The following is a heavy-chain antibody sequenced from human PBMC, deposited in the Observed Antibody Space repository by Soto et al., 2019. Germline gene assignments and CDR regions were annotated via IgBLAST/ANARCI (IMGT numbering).Heavy chain of an antibody. J-gene: IGHJ6*02. Sequence: ASVKVSCKASGGTFSSYYIHWLRQSPGQGLEWMGWINPNSGGTNYAQKFQGRVTVTRDTPTSTAYMELSRLTSDDTAVYYCARSLTEGYCTITGCYTRPLYGMDVWGQGTTVTVSS. CDR2: INPNSGGT. V-gene: IGHV1-2*02. CDR3: ARSLTEGYCTITGCYTRPLYGMDV. CDR1: GGTFSSYY. D-gene: IGHD2-2*02.